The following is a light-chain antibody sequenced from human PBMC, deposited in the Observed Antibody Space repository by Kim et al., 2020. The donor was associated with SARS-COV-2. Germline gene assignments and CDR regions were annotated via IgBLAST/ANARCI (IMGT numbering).Light chain of an antibody. Sequence: GHKGALSCSERTSNIGNNYASWYQQFPGTAPQLLVYDNRKRPPGTPDRFSGSKSGTSATLDITGLRTGDEATYYCGAWDSSLSAVVFGGGTQLTVL. V-gene: IGLV1-51*01. CDR3: GAWDSSLSAVV. CDR1: TSNIGNNY. J-gene: IGLJ3*02. CDR2: DNR.